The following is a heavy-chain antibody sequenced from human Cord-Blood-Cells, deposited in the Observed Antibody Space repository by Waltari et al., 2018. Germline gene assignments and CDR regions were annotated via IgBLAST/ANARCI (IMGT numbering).Heavy chain of an antibody. J-gene: IGHJ6*02. CDR2: IIPILGIA. Sequence: WMGRIIPILGIANYAQKFQGRVTITADKSTSTAYMELSSLRSEDTAVYYCAREGGKGVCGGDCYYYYGMDVWGQGTTVTVSS. V-gene: IGHV1-69*04. CDR3: AREGGKGVCGGDCYYYYGMDV. D-gene: IGHD2-21*01.